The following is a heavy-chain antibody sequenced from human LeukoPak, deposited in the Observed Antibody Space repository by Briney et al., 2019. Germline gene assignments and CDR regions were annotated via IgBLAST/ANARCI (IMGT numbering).Heavy chain of an antibody. J-gene: IGHJ4*02. D-gene: IGHD3-10*01. CDR2: IDGGGGSI. V-gene: IGHV3-23*01. CDR3: AKAGADHVRAPLDY. Sequence: PGGSLRLSCAASGFAVKKSWMSWVRQAPGKGLEWVSTIDGGGGSIYYADSEQGRFTVSRDNSKDTVYLQMNSLRTEYTAVYYCAKAGADHVRAPLDYWGQGTLITVSS. CDR1: GFAVKKSW.